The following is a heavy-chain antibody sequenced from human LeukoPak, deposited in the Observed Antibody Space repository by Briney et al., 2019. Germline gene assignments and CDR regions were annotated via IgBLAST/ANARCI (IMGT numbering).Heavy chain of an antibody. V-gene: IGHV3-53*01. J-gene: IGHJ4*02. D-gene: IGHD1-14*01. Sequence: GGSLRLSCAASGFTVITNDMTWVRQAPGKGLEWVSVLYSDGNTKYADSVQGRFTISRDNSKNTLYLEMNSLSPDDTAVYYCAVCVEPLAANTLAYWGQGTLVTVSS. CDR3: AVCVEPLAANTLAY. CDR1: GFTVITND. CDR2: LYSDGNT.